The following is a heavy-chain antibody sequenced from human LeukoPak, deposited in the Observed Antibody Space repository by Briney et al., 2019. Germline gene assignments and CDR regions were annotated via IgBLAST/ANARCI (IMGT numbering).Heavy chain of an antibody. D-gene: IGHD6-19*01. CDR1: GFTFSSYS. CDR3: ARDQGMSSWYPYYYYGMDV. J-gene: IGHJ6*02. CDR2: ISSSSSYI. V-gene: IGHV3-21*01. Sequence: GGSLRLSCAASGFTFSSYSMNWVRQAPGKGLEWVSSISSSSSYIYYADSVKGRFTISRDNAKNSLYLQMNSLRAEDTAVYYCARDQGMSSWYPYYYYGMDVWGQGTTVTVSS.